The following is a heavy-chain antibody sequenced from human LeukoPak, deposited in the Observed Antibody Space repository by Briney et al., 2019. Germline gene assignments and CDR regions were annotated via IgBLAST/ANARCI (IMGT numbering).Heavy chain of an antibody. Sequence: GRSLRLSCAASGFTFDDYAMHWVRQAPGKGLEWVSGISWNSGSIGYADSVKGRFTISRDNAKNSLYLQMNSLRAEDTALYYCAKDRSGSFLNNWFDPWGQGTLVTVSS. D-gene: IGHD1-26*01. J-gene: IGHJ5*02. V-gene: IGHV3-9*01. CDR2: ISWNSGSI. CDR3: AKDRSGSFLNNWFDP. CDR1: GFTFDDYA.